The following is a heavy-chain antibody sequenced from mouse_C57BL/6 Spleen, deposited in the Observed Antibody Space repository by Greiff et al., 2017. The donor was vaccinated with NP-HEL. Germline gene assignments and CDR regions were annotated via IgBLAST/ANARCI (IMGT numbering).Heavy chain of an antibody. CDR1: GYAFSSYW. J-gene: IGHJ4*01. Sequence: VQLQQSGAELVKPGASVKISCKASGYAFSSYWMNWVKQRPGKGLEWIGQIYPGDGDTNYNGKFKGKATLTADKSSSTAYMQLSSLTSEDSAVYFCARSTVGATDYAMDYWGQGTSVTVSS. CDR3: ARSTVGATDYAMDY. CDR2: IYPGDGDT. V-gene: IGHV1-80*01. D-gene: IGHD1-1*01.